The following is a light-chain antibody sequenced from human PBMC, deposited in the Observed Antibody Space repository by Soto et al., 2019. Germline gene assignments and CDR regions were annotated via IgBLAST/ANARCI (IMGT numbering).Light chain of an antibody. CDR3: SSYTSSKTLV. J-gene: IGLJ2*01. CDR1: TTRVGGNNY. Sequence: QSALTQPGSVSGSPGQWITISCTGTTTRVGGNNYVSWYQQHPGKAPNLGIYDVSNRPSGVSKRFSGSKSGNTASLTISVLQAEDEADYYCSSYTSSKTLVLGGGTKLTVL. V-gene: IGLV2-14*03. CDR2: DVS.